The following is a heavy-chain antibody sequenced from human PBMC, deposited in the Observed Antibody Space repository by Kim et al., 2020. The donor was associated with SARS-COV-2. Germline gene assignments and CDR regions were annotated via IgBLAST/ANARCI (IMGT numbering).Heavy chain of an antibody. CDR3: TAFLCGGDRSEPPPH. Sequence: GGSLRLSCAASGFTFSGSPMHWVRQASGKGLEWVGRIRSKSDTYATAYAASVKGRFTISRDDSKNTAYLQMNSLKTEDTAVYYCTAFLCGGDRSEPPPHWGQGTLVTVSS. D-gene: IGHD2-21*02. CDR2: IRSKSDTYAT. CDR1: GFTFSGSP. J-gene: IGHJ1*01. V-gene: IGHV3-73*01.